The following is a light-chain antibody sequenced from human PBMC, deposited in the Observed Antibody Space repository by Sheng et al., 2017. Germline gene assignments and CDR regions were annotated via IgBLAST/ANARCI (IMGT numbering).Light chain of an antibody. CDR3: ATWDDSLNGPG. Sequence: QSVLTQPPSASGTPGQRVTISCSGSNSNIGSNSVNWYQQLPGTAPKLLIYSDDQRPSGVPDRFSGSKSGTSASLAISGLQSDDEADYYCATWDDSLNGPGFGGGTKLTVL. J-gene: IGLJ2*01. CDR1: NSNIGSNS. V-gene: IGLV1-44*01. CDR2: SDD.